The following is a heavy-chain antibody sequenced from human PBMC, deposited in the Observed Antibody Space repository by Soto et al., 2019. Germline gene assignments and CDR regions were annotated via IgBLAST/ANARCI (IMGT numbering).Heavy chain of an antibody. CDR2: INDSGIT. Sequence: QVQLQQWGAGLLKPSETLSLTCAVYGGSFSGYWSWIRQPPGKGLKWIGEINDSGITNYNPSLKSRVTISMDTSKNQFSLKLRSVTAADTAVYYCARGPPPNAYYKYGMDVWGQGTTVTVSS. CDR1: GGSFSGY. CDR3: ARGPPPNAYYKYGMDV. V-gene: IGHV4-34*01. J-gene: IGHJ6*02.